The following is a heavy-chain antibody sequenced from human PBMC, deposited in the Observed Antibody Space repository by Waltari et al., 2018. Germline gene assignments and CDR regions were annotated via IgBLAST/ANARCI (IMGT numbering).Heavy chain of an antibody. J-gene: IGHJ6*02. CDR2: TYYRSRWYN. CDR1: GDSVPGNRLA. Sequence: QVQLQQSGPGLVMPSQTLSLPCAISGDSVPGNRLAWHWIRQSPSRGLEWLGRTYYRSRWYNDYAASVKSRITINPDTSKNQFSLQLNFVTPEDTAVYFCARGRNYGKDVWGQGTTVTVSS. V-gene: IGHV6-1*01. CDR3: ARGRNYGKDV.